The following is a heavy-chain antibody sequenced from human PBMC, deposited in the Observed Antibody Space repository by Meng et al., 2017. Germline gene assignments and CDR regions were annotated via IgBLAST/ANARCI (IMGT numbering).Heavy chain of an antibody. Sequence: VEPLGGVLKPARALELSFPTSAFTLMRYAINLARQAPGKELELVGVKSYDGGNKYYADSVKGRFTISRDNSKNTLYLQMNSLRAEDTAVYYCARNVVGTAIDYWGQGTLVTVSS. CDR3: ARNVVGTAIDY. J-gene: IGHJ4*02. CDR1: AFTLMRYA. D-gene: IGHD2-21*02. CDR2: KSYDGGNK. V-gene: IGHV3-30*04.